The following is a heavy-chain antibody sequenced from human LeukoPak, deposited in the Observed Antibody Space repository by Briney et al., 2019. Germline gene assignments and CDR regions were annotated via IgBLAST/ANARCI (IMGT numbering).Heavy chain of an antibody. D-gene: IGHD6-13*01. CDR1: GFTFSSYA. CDR3: ARDGYSSLLAGLFDY. Sequence: GGSLRLSCAASGFTFSSYAMHWVRQAPGKGLGWVAVISYDGSNKYYADSVKGRFTISRDNSKNTLYLQMNSLRAEDTAVYYCARDGYSSLLAGLFDYWGQGTLVTVSS. V-gene: IGHV3-30*04. CDR2: ISYDGSNK. J-gene: IGHJ4*02.